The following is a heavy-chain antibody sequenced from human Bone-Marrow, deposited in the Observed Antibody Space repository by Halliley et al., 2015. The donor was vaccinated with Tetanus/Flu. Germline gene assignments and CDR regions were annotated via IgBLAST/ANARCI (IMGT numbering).Heavy chain of an antibody. D-gene: IGHD3-10*01. Sequence: LEWIGYIYYSGGTYYNSSLKSRLIISVDTSRNQFSLRLSSVTAADTAFYYCARKNAGNWFDPWGQGTLVTVSS. CDR2: IYYSGGT. J-gene: IGHJ5*02. CDR3: ARKNAGNWFDP. V-gene: IGHV4-31*02.